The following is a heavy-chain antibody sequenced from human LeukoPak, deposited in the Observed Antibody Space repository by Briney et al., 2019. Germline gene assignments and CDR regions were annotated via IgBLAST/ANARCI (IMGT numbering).Heavy chain of an antibody. CDR1: GFIFSSYE. CDR2: ISSSGSTI. V-gene: IGHV3-48*03. J-gene: IGHJ1*01. D-gene: IGHD3-10*01. CDR3: ARALGGHGEYFQH. Sequence: PGGSLRLSCAASGFIFSSYEMNWVRQAPGKGLEWVSYISSSGSTIDYADSVKGRFTISRDNAKNSLYLQMNSLRAEDTAVHYCARALGGHGEYFQHWGQGTLVTVSS.